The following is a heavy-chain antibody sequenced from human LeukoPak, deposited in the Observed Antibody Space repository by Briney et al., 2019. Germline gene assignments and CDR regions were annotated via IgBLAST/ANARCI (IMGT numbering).Heavy chain of an antibody. Sequence: PSETLSLTCTVSGGFISSGGYYWSWIRQHPGKGLEWIGYIYYSGSTYYNPSLKSRVTISVDTSKNQFSLKLSSVTAADTAVYYCARGPGLNWNLAYYGMDVWGQGTTVTVSS. CDR1: GGFISSGGYY. V-gene: IGHV4-31*03. D-gene: IGHD1-7*01. CDR2: IYYSGST. J-gene: IGHJ6*02. CDR3: ARGPGLNWNLAYYGMDV.